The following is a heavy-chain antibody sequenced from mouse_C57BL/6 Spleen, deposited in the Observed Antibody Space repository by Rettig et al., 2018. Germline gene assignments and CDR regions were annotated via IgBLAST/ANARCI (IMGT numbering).Heavy chain of an antibody. J-gene: IGHJ3*01. V-gene: IGHV1-26*01. CDR3: AREGFAY. Sequence: NWVKQSHGKSLEWIGDINPNNGGTSYNQKFKGKATLTVDKSSSTAYMELRSLTSEDSAVYYCAREGFAYWGQGTLVTVSA. CDR2: INPNNGGT.